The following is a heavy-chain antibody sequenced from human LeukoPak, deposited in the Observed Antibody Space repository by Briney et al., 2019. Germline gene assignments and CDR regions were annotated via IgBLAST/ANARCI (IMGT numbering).Heavy chain of an antibody. D-gene: IGHD4-17*01. V-gene: IGHV5-10-1*01. CDR1: GYSFTSSW. Sequence: GESLKISCKGSGYSFTSSWISWVRQMPGKGLEWMGRIDPSDSYTKYSPSFEGHVTISVDKSISTAFLQWNSLKASDSAMYYCATGASKVTTDFANYWGQGTQVAVSS. CDR2: IDPSDSYT. J-gene: IGHJ4*02. CDR3: ATGASKVTTDFANY.